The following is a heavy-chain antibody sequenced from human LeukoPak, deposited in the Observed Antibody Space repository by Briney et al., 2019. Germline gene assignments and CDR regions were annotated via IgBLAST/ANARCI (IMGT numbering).Heavy chain of an antibody. CDR1: GFTFSSYS. Sequence: PGGSLRLSCAASGFTFSSYSMNWVRQAPGKGLEWVSYISSSSSTIYYADSVKGRFTISRGNAKNSLYLQMNSLRAEDTAVYYCARDYYDSSGYYLSPAGYWGQGTLVTVSS. D-gene: IGHD3-22*01. CDR2: ISSSSSTI. J-gene: IGHJ4*02. CDR3: ARDYYDSSGYYLSPAGY. V-gene: IGHV3-48*01.